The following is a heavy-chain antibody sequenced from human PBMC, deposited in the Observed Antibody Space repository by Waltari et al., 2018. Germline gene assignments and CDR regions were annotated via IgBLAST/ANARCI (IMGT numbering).Heavy chain of an antibody. V-gene: IGHV4-38-2*02. CDR2: IYHSGRT. CDR3: ARCGDGFNNPVPYYDMDV. CDR1: GYSISSGYY. Sequence: QVQLQESGPGLVKPSETLSLTCTVSGYSISSGYYWGWIRQPPGKGLEWIGSIYHSGRTSNNPPVKGRVHISVDTAKNHVSLKLSSVTAADTAVYYCARCGDGFNNPVPYYDMDVWGKGTTVTVSS. J-gene: IGHJ6*03. D-gene: IGHD2-2*01.